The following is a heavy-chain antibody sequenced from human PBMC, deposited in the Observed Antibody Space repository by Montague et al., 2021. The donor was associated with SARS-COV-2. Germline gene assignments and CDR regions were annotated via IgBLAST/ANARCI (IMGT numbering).Heavy chain of an antibody. J-gene: IGHJ5*02. Sequence: SLRLSCAASGFTFSSYGMNWVRQAPGKGLEWVAYITPTSTTIHYADSVKGRFTISRDDAKNSLFLQMNGLRDEDTAMYYCARDLRPGMPAAGTWFGPWGQGTLVTVSS. V-gene: IGHV3-48*02. CDR2: ITPTSTTI. D-gene: IGHD6-13*01. CDR1: GFTFSSYG. CDR3: ARDLRPGMPAAGTWFGP.